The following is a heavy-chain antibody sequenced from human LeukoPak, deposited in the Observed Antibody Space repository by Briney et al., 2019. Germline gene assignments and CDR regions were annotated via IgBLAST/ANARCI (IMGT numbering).Heavy chain of an antibody. Sequence: SVKVSCKASRDTFRRYSITWVRQAPGQGLEWMGRIIPMLGTINHAQEFQDRVTITADTPTSTAYMELSRLRSEDTAVYYCATSATYYYDSTGYTDLDNWGQGILVTVSS. D-gene: IGHD3-22*01. CDR3: ATSATYYYDSTGYTDLDN. J-gene: IGHJ4*02. CDR1: RDTFRRYS. CDR2: IIPMLGTI. V-gene: IGHV1-69*08.